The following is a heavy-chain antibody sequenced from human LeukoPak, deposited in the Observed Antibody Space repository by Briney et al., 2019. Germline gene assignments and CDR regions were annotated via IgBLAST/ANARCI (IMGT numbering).Heavy chain of an antibody. D-gene: IGHD1-26*01. CDR1: GFTFSTYA. Sequence: GGSLRLSCAASGFTFSTYAMSWVRQAPGKGLEWVSAISGGGGSTYYADSVKGRFTISRDNPKNTLYLQMSSLRAEDTAIYYCARTGLDEWGLLAWGQGTLVTVSS. CDR2: ISGGGGST. CDR3: ARTGLDEWGLLA. J-gene: IGHJ4*02. V-gene: IGHV3-23*01.